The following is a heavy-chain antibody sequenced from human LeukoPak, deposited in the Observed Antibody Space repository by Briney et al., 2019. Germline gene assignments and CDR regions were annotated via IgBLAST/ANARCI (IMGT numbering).Heavy chain of an antibody. D-gene: IGHD3-9*01. CDR2: IYHSGST. CDR3: ARQIYDVLTGYFYLDY. CDR1: GASLSSSNW. Sequence: SETLSLTCAVSGASLSSSNWWTWVRQPPGKGLEWIGEIYHSGSTNYIPSLKSRVTMSVDRSKNQFSLEVTSVTAADTAVYYCARQIYDVLTGYFYLDYWGHGILVTVSS. J-gene: IGHJ4*01. V-gene: IGHV4-4*02.